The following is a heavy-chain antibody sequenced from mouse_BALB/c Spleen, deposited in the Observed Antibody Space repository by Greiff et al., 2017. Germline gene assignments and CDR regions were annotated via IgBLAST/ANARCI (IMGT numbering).Heavy chain of an antibody. CDR1: GYSFTGYY. J-gene: IGHJ4*01. CDR3: AVHYYSYDYAMDY. V-gene: IGHV1S34*01. D-gene: IGHD1-2*01. Sequence: LVKTGASVKISCKASGYSFTGYYMHWVKQSPGKSLEWIGYISCYNGATSYNQKFKGKATFTVDTSSSTAYMQFNSLTSEDSAVYYCAVHYYSYDYAMDYWGQGTSVTVSS. CDR2: ISCYNGAT.